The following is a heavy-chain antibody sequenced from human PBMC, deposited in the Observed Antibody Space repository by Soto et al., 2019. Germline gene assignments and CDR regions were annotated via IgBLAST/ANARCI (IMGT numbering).Heavy chain of an antibody. D-gene: IGHD3-22*01. Sequence: PSETLSLTCTVSGGSVSSASYYCSWIRQPPGRGLEWIGHIYYSGRINYNPSLKSRVTISVDTSKNQFSLKLSSVTTADTAVYYCASLGREIYDSSAQGYLHVDSWGQGTRVTVSS. CDR2: IYYSGRI. CDR3: ASLGREIYDSSAQGYLHVDS. CDR1: GGSVSSASYY. J-gene: IGHJ4*02. V-gene: IGHV4-61*01.